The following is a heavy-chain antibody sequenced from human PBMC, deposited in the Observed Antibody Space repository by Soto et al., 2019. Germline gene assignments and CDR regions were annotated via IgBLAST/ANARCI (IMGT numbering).Heavy chain of an antibody. Sequence: GESLKISCMGSGYSFNSYWIGWVRQMPGKGLEWMGIIYPGDFDTRYSTSFQGHVTMSVDKSINTAYLKWSSLETSDTAMYYCARLLGYSYGHQEFFDSWGQGTPVNAPQ. CDR3: ARLLGYSYGHQEFFDS. J-gene: IGHJ4*02. D-gene: IGHD5-18*01. V-gene: IGHV5-51*01. CDR2: IYPGDFDT. CDR1: GYSFNSYW.